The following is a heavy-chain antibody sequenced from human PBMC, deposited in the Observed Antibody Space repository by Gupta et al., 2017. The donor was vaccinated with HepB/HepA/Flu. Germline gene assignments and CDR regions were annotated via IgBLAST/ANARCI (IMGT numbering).Heavy chain of an antibody. V-gene: IGHV3-74*01. CDR1: GFPVSSYC. J-gene: IGHJ4*02. CDR2: MNQHGSVI. Sequence: EVQLAESGGGLVQPGGSLRLSCAASGFPVSSYCMHWVRQAPGKGLVWVSRMNQHGSVIDYADSVKGRFTISRDNTKNALYLQMNSLRAEDTAIYFCSRDTFGPYDYWGQGTRVTGSS. CDR3: SRDTFGPYDY. D-gene: IGHD2/OR15-2a*01.